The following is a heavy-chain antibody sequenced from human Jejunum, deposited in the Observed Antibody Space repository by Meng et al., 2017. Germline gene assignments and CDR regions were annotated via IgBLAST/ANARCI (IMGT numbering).Heavy chain of an antibody. CDR2: IYYSGST. V-gene: IGHV4-31*03. CDR3: ARLRNDNNYEIDY. J-gene: IGHJ4*02. D-gene: IGHD5-24*01. CDR1: GGSISSGAYY. Sequence: SETLSLTCTVSGGSISSGAYYWNWIRQLPGKGLEWIGYIYYSGSTYYNPSLESRLTISIDLSKNQFSLRLSSVTAADTAIYYCARLRNDNNYEIDYWGQGTLVTVSS.